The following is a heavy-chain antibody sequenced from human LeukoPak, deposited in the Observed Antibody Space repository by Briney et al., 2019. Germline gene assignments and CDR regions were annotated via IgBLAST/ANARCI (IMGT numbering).Heavy chain of an antibody. CDR3: ARGKGSHCSSTTRYGGYYMDV. J-gene: IGHJ6*03. CDR2: IHTSGST. Sequence: PSETLSLTCSVSGDSISSYYWSWIRQPAGKGLEWIGLIHTSGSTNCNPSLKSRVTMSVDTSKNQFSLKLSSVTAADTAVYYCARGKGSHCSSTTRYGGYYMDVWGKGTTVTISS. CDR1: GDSISSYY. V-gene: IGHV4-4*07. D-gene: IGHD2-2*01.